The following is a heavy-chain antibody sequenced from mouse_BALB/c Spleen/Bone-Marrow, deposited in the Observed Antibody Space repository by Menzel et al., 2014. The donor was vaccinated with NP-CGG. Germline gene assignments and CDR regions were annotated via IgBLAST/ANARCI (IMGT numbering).Heavy chain of an antibody. Sequence: EVQRVESGGGLVQPGGSLRLSYATSGFTFTDYYMNWVRQPPGKALEWLGLIRNKAYGYTTEYSASVKGRFTISRDNSQGILYLQMNSLRAEDSATYYCARDMGGILFDSWGQGTTLTVSS. D-gene: IGHD4-1*01. V-gene: IGHV7-3*02. CDR2: IRNKAYGYTT. CDR3: ARDMGGILFDS. CDR1: GFTFTDYY. J-gene: IGHJ2*01.